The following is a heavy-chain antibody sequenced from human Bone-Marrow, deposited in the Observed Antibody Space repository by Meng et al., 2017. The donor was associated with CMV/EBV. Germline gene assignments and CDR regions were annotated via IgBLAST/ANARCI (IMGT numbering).Heavy chain of an antibody. CDR3: ARGDTPGDFDY. V-gene: IGHV1-69*02. J-gene: IGHJ4*02. CDR1: GGTFSSYT. CDR2: IIPILGIA. Sequence: SVKVSCKASGGTFSSYTISWVRQAPGQGLEWMGRIIPILGIANYAQKFQGRVTITADKSTSTAYMELSSLGSEDTALYYWARGDTPGDFDYWGQGTLVTVSS. D-gene: IGHD2-15*01.